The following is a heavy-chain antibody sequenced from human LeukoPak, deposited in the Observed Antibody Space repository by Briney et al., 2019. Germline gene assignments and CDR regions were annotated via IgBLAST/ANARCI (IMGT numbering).Heavy chain of an antibody. J-gene: IGHJ4*02. CDR1: GDSISNYY. CDR2: IYSNGNT. D-gene: IGHD3-9*01. V-gene: IGHV4-4*07. CDR3: ARGGWADWFPCDY. Sequence: PSETLSLTCNVSGDSISNYYWNWIRQPAGKGLEWIGRIYSNGNTNYNPSLTSRVTMSLDTSKNQVSLKVYSMTAADTAVYFCARGGWADWFPCDYWGQGILVTVSS.